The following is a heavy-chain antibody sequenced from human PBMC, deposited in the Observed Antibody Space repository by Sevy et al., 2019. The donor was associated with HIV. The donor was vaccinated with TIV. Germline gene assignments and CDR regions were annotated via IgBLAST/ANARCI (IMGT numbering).Heavy chain of an antibody. CDR2: ISAYNGNT. J-gene: IGHJ6*03. D-gene: IGHD3-3*01. Sequence: ASVKVSCKASGYTFTSYGISWVRQAPGQGLEWMGWISAYNGNTNYAQKPQGRVTMTTDTSTSTAYMELRSLRSDDTAVYYCASTRFLEWLLDDYYYYMDVWGKGTTVTVSS. CDR1: GYTFTSYG. CDR3: ASTRFLEWLLDDYYYYMDV. V-gene: IGHV1-18*04.